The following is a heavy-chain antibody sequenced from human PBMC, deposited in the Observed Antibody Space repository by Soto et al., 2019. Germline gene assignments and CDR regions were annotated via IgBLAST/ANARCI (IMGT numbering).Heavy chain of an antibody. CDR1: GGSITSSY. V-gene: IGHV4-59*01. CDR2: IYDTGISGYTPST. Sequence: SATLSLACTVSGGSITSSYWSWIRRPPGKGLEWIAYIYDTGISGYTPSTSYNPSLKSRVTMSVDTSKSQFSMKLTSVTAADTDVYYCARGEDAFFYYGLDVWGQGITVT. J-gene: IGHJ6*02. CDR3: ARGEDAFFYYGLDV.